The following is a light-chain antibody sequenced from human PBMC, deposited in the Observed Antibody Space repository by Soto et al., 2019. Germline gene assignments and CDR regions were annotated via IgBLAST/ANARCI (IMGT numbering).Light chain of an antibody. CDR3: SSYTSSSFYV. V-gene: IGLV2-14*01. J-gene: IGLJ1*01. Sequence: QSALTQPASVSGSPGQSITISCTGTSSDVGGYNYVSWYQQHPGKAPKLMIYDVSNRSSGVSNRFSVSKSGNTASLTISGLQAEDEADYYCSSYTSSSFYVFGTGTKVTVL. CDR2: DVS. CDR1: SSDVGGYNY.